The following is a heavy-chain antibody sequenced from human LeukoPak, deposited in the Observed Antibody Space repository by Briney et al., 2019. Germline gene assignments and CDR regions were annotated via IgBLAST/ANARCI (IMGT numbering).Heavy chain of an antibody. CDR1: GGTFSSYA. D-gene: IGHD6-6*01. CDR2: IIPIFGTA. CDR3: ARHKTTAYSSSDNWFDP. J-gene: IGHJ5*02. V-gene: IGHV1-69*05. Sequence: SVKVSCKASGGTFSSYAISWVRQAPGQGLEWMGGIIPIFGTANYAQKFQGRVTITTDESTSTAYMELSSLRSEDTAVYYCARHKTTAYSSSDNWFDPWGQGTLVTVSS.